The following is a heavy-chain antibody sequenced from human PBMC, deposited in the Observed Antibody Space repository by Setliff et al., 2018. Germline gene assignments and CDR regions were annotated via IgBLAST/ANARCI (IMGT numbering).Heavy chain of an antibody. D-gene: IGHD1-7*01. CDR3: ARLTGTDYYYYYMDV. Sequence: SGPTLVNPTQTLTLTCTFSGFSLSTSGMCVSWIRQPPGKALERLARIDWDDDKYYSTPLKTRLTISKDTSKNQVVLTMTNMDPVDTATYYCARLTGTDYYYYYMDVWGKGTTVTVSS. V-gene: IGHV2-70*11. CDR2: IDWDDDK. J-gene: IGHJ6*03. CDR1: GFSLSTSGMC.